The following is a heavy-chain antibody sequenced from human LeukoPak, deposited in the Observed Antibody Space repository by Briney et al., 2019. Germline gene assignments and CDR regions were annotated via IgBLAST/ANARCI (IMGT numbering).Heavy chain of an antibody. J-gene: IGHJ5*02. CDR3: AMGGNITMVRGSYLSNWFDP. Sequence: ASVKVSCKVSGYTLTELSMHWVRQAPGKGLEWMGGFDPEDGETIYAQKFQGRVTMTEDTSTDTAYMEMSRLRSDDTAVYYCAMGGNITMVRGSYLSNWFDPWGQGTLVTVSS. CDR1: GYTLTELS. V-gene: IGHV1-24*01. CDR2: FDPEDGET. D-gene: IGHD3-10*01.